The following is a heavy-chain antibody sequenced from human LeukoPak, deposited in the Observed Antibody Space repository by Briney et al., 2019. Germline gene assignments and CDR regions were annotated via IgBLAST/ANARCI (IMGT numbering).Heavy chain of an antibody. Sequence: GRSLRLSCAASGFTFSSYAMHWVRQAPGKGLEWVAVISYDGSNKYYADSVKGRFTISRDNSKNTPYLQMNSLRAEDTAVYYCARVVGGSYWPLIDYWGQGTLVTVSS. CDR1: GFTFSSYA. J-gene: IGHJ4*02. CDR2: ISYDGSNK. D-gene: IGHD1-26*01. CDR3: ARVVGGSYWPLIDY. V-gene: IGHV3-30-3*01.